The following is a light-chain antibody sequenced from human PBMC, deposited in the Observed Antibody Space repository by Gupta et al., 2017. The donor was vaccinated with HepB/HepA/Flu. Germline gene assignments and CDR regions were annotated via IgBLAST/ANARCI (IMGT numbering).Light chain of an antibody. J-gene: IGKJ3*01. V-gene: IGKV1-5*03. CDR3: QQQNSCRCT. CDR1: QSVNSW. Sequence: DIQMTQSPSTLSTSVGDRVTIPCRASQSVNSWLAWYQQRPGQAPKLLIYKASTVGSGVPSRFSGSGSGTEFTLTVSSRQPEDFANDNCQQQNSCRCTFGDGTKVDIK. CDR2: KAS.